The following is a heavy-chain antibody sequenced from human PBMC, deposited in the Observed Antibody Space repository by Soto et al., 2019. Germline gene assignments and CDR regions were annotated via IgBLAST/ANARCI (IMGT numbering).Heavy chain of an antibody. CDR3: ARAPRSGYSYGLGMDV. CDR2: IYSGGST. CDR1: GVTVSSNY. J-gene: IGHJ6*02. Sequence: EVQLVESGGGLVQPGGSLRLSCAASGVTVSSNYMSWVRQAPGKGLEWVSVIYSGGSTYYADSVKGRFTISRDNSKNTLYLQMNSLRAEDTAVYYCARAPRSGYSYGLGMDVWGQGTTVTVSS. V-gene: IGHV3-66*01. D-gene: IGHD5-18*01.